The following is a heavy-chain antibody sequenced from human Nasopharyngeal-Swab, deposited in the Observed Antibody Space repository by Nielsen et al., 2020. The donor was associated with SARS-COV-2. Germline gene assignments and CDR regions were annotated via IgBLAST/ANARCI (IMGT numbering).Heavy chain of an antibody. CDR2: IYSGGST. CDR3: ARASSSSHY. CDR1: GFTFSSYG. J-gene: IGHJ4*02. D-gene: IGHD6-6*01. V-gene: IGHV3-NL1*01. Sequence: GESLKISCAASGFTFSSYGMHWVRQAPGKGLEWVSVIYSGGSTYYADSVKGRFTISRDNSKNTLYLQMNSLRAEDTAVYYCARASSSSHYWGQGTLVTVSS.